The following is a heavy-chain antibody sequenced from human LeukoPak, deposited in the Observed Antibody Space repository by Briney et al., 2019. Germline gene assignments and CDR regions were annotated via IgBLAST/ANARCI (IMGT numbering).Heavy chain of an antibody. J-gene: IGHJ4*02. CDR1: GGSVSSGSYY. CDR3: ARGVRVATTKPYYFDY. CDR2: IYTSGST. Sequence: PSETLSLTCTVSGGSVSSGSYYWSWIRQPAGKGLEWIGRIYTSGSTNYNPSLKSRVTISVDTSKNQFSLKLSSVTAADTAVYYCARGVRVATTKPYYFDYWGQGTLVTVSS. V-gene: IGHV4-61*02. D-gene: IGHD5-12*01.